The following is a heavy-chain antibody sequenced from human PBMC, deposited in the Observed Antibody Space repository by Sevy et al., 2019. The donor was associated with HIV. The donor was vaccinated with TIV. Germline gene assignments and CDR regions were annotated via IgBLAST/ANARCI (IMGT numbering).Heavy chain of an antibody. Sequence: GGSLRLSCVASGFTFNTYWMTWVRQAPGKGLEWVANINPDGSKKDYVDSLKGRFTVSRDNAETSLYLHMNSLRVEDTAVYFCARLLWDVVVVPGTTPGQYFDYWGQGTLVTVSS. D-gene: IGHD2-2*01. CDR2: INPDGSKK. V-gene: IGHV3-7*01. J-gene: IGHJ4*02. CDR3: ARLLWDVVVVPGTTPGQYFDY. CDR1: GFTFNTYW.